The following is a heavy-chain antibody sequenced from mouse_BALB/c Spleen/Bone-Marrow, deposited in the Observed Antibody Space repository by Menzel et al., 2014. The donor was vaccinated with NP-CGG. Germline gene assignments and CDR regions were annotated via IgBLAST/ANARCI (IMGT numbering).Heavy chain of an antibody. J-gene: IGHJ4*01. CDR3: ARKGPRNAMGY. V-gene: IGHV1-47*01. D-gene: IGHD3-3*01. CDR1: GYTFTTYP. CDR2: LHPFNDDT. Sequence: VKLVESGAEVVKPGASVKMSCRAFGYTFTTYPIEWMKQNHGKSLEWIGNLHPFNDDTKYNEKFKGKAKLTVEKSSTTVYLELSRLTSDDSAVYYCARKGPRNAMGYWGQGTSVPVSS.